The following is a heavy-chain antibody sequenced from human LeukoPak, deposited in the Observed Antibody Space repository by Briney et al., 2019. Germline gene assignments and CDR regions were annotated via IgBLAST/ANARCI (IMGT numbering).Heavy chain of an antibody. Sequence: GGSLRLSCVVSGITLSNYGMSWFRQAPGKGLEWVAGSGSGGSTNYADSVKGRFTISRDNPKNTLYLQMNSLRAEDTAVYFCAKRGVVIRVILVGFHKEAYYFDSWGQGALVTVSS. D-gene: IGHD3-22*01. J-gene: IGHJ4*02. CDR3: AKRGVVIRVILVGFHKEAYYFDS. CDR2: GSGSGGST. V-gene: IGHV3-23*01. CDR1: GITLSNYG.